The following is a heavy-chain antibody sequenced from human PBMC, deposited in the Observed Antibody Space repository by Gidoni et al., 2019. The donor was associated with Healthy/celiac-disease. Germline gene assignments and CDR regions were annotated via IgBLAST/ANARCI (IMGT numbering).Heavy chain of an antibody. CDR2: IIPILGIA. Sequence: QVQLVQSGAEVKKPGSSVTVSCKASGGTFSSYAISWVRQAPGQGLEWMGGIIPILGIANYAQKFQGRVTITADKSTSTAYMERSSLRSEDTAVYYCARGPGTAAPFDPWGQGTRVTVSS. CDR1: GGTFSSYA. V-gene: IGHV1-69*17. CDR3: ARGPGTAAPFDP. D-gene: IGHD3-10*01. J-gene: IGHJ5*02.